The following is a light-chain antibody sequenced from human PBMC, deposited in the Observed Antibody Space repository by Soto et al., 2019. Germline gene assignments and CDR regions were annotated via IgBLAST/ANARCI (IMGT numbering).Light chain of an antibody. V-gene: IGKV1-5*03. CDR1: QTISSW. CDR3: QQYNSWT. J-gene: IGKJ1*01. Sequence: DIQMTQSPSTLSGSVGDRLTITCRASQTISSWLAWYQQKPGKAXXLLIYKASSLKSGVPSRFSGDGSGTEFTLTISSMQPDDFATYYCQQYNSWTFGQGTKVDIK. CDR2: KAS.